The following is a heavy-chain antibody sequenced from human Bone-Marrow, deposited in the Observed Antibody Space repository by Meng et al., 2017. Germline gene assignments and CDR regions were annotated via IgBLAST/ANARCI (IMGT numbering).Heavy chain of an antibody. Sequence: QLQLQESGPGLVKPSETLSLTCTVYGGSISSSSYYWGGIRQPPGKGLEWIGSIYYSGGTYYNPSLKSRVTISVDTSKNQFSLKLSSVTAADTAVYYCARATQRGYTLRVGFDPWGQGTLVTVSS. V-gene: IGHV4-39*01. CDR2: IYYSGGT. CDR1: GGSISSSSYY. D-gene: IGHD5-18*01. CDR3: ARATQRGYTLRVGFDP. J-gene: IGHJ5*02.